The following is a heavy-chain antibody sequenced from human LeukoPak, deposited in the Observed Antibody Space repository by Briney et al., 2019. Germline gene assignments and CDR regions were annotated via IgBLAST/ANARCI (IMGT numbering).Heavy chain of an antibody. CDR1: GYTFTGYY. V-gene: IGHV1-2*02. D-gene: IGHD1-26*01. CDR2: INPNSGGT. Sequence: GASVKVSCKASGYTFTGYYMHWVRQAPGRGLEWMGWINPNSGGTNYAQKFQGRVTMTRDTSISTAYMELSRLRSDDTAVYYCARKWELLKGGAFDIWGQGTMVTVSS. CDR3: ARKWELLKGGAFDI. J-gene: IGHJ3*02.